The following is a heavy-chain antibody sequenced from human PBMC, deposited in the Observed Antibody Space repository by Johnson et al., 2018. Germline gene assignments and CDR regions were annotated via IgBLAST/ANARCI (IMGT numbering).Heavy chain of an antibody. V-gene: IGHV1-69*04. CDR1: VGTFSSYT. J-gene: IGHJ6*03. CDR3: ASETYYYDSSGYYPYYYYYMDV. CDR2: IIPILGIA. D-gene: IGHD3-22*01. Sequence: QMVQAGAEVTQPGSSVKVSCEASVGTFSSYTISWVRQAPGQGLEWMGRIIPILGIANYAQKFQGRVTITSDKSTSTAYMELSSLRSEDTDVYYCASETYYYDSSGYYPYYYYYMDVWGKGTTVTVSS.